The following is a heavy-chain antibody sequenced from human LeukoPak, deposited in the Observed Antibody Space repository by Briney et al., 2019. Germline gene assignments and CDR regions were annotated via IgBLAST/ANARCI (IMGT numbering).Heavy chain of an antibody. CDR1: GYSISSGYY. CDR2: IYHSGST. J-gene: IGHJ5*02. Sequence: PSETLSLTCTVSGYSISSGYYWGWIRQPPGKGLEWIGSIYHSGSTYYNPSLKSRVTISVDTSKNQFSLKLSSVTAADTAVYYCARVYLHPIVVDNNWFDPWGQGILVTVSS. V-gene: IGHV4-38-2*02. CDR3: ARVYLHPIVVDNNWFDP. D-gene: IGHD3-22*01.